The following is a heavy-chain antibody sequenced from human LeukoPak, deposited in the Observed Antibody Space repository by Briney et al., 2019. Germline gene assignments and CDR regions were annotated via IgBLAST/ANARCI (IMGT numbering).Heavy chain of an antibody. J-gene: IGHJ4*02. CDR1: GYTFTSFD. D-gene: IGHD3-10*01. V-gene: IGHV1-8*01. Sequence: VASVKVSCKASGYTFTSFDINWVRQATGQGFEWMGWMNPNSGQTGYAQKFQGRVTMTRDTSINTAYMELSSLTSEDTAVYYCTKGSASGNYRDYWGQGTLVTVSS. CDR2: MNPNSGQT. CDR3: TKGSASGNYRDY.